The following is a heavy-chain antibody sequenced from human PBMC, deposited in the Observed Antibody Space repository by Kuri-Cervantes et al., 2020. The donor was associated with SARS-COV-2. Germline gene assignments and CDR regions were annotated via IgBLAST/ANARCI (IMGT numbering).Heavy chain of an antibody. CDR1: GFTFSSYA. D-gene: IGHD6-6*01. CDR3: ARGSSSTYFDY. V-gene: IGHV3-23*01. CDR2: ISGSGGST. Sequence: GESLKISCAASGFTFSSYAMSWVRQAPGKGLEWVSAISGSGGSTYYADSVKGRFTISRDNSKNSLYLQMNSLRAEDTAVYCFARGSSSTYFDYWGQGTLVTVSS. J-gene: IGHJ4*02.